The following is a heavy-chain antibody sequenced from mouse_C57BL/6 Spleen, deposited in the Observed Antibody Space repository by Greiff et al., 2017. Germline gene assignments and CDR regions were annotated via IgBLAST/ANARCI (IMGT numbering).Heavy chain of an antibody. CDR1: GFTFSSYT. D-gene: IGHD2-3*01. J-gene: IGHJ4*01. Sequence: EVKLMESGGGLVKPGGSLKLSCAASGFTFSSYTMSWVRQTPEKRLEWVATISGGGGNTYYPDSVKGRFTISRDNAKNTLYLQMSSLRSEDTALYYCARPDGYSYYAMDYWGQGTSVTVSS. V-gene: IGHV5-9*01. CDR2: ISGGGGNT. CDR3: ARPDGYSYYAMDY.